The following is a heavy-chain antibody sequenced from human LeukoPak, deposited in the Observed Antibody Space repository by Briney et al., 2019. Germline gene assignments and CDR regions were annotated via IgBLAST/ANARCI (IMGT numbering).Heavy chain of an antibody. CDR3: AKHGLERLGELSLSRFDY. CDR2: ISGSGGST. CDR1: GFTFSSYA. Sequence: GGSLRLSCAASGFTFSSYAMSWVRQAPGKGLEWVSAISGSGGSTYYADSVKGRFTISRDNSKNTLYLQMNSLRAEDTAVYYCAKHGLERLGELSLSRFDYWGQGTLVTVSS. D-gene: IGHD3-16*02. V-gene: IGHV3-23*01. J-gene: IGHJ4*02.